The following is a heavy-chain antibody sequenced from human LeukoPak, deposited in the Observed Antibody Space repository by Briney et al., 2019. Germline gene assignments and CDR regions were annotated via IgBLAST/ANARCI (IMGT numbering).Heavy chain of an antibody. CDR2: VSYIGST. Sequence: SETLSLTCAVSTDSFSSHYWTWIRQPPGKGLEWIGYVSYIGSTNYNPSLKSRVTISIDTSKNQFSLRLSSVTAADTAVYYCARDVVTVTKGFDIWGQGTMVSVSS. J-gene: IGHJ3*02. D-gene: IGHD4-17*01. V-gene: IGHV4-59*11. CDR3: ARDVVTVTKGFDI. CDR1: TDSFSSHY.